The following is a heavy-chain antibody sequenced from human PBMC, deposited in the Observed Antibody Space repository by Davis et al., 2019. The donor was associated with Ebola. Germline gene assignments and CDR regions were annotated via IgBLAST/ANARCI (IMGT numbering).Heavy chain of an antibody. CDR2: IYYSGST. J-gene: IGHJ4*02. D-gene: IGHD2-15*01. CDR3: ARSSAAHFDY. V-gene: IGHV4-59*08. Sequence: SETLSLTCTVSGGSISTYYWSWIRQPPGKGLEWIGYIYYSGSTNYNPSLKSRVTISVDTSKNQFSLKLSSVTAADTAVYYCARSSAAHFDYWGQGTLVTVSS. CDR1: GGSISTYY.